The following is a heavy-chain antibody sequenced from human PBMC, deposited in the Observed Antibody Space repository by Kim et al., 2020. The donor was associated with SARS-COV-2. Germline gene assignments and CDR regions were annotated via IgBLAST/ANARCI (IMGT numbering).Heavy chain of an antibody. V-gene: IGHV3-11*05. J-gene: IGHJ5*02. CDR3: ARVPSGSSSWYCFDP. D-gene: IGHD6-13*01. Sequence: GGSLRLSCAASGFTFSDYYMSWIRQAPGKGLEWVSYISSTTSYTKYADSVKGRFTISRDNAKNSLYLQMNSLRAEDTAVYYCARVPSGSSSWYCFDPWGQGTLVTVSS. CDR2: ISSTTSYT. CDR1: GFTFSDYY.